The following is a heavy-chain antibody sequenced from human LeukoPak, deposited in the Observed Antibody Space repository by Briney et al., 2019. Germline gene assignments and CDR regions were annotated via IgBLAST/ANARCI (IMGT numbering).Heavy chain of an antibody. CDR2: IFWNDNK. D-gene: IGHD4-17*01. CDR3: AHGYGDYDPYFDY. J-gene: IGHJ4*02. V-gene: IGHV2-5*01. Sequence: SGPTLVHPTRTLTLPCTFSGFSLATSRVGVGWIRQPPGMALAWLALIFWNDNKRYRPSLRSRVTVTNDTSKTQVFLTMTKMDPVDTATYYCAHGYGDYDPYFDYWGQGTLVTVGS. CDR1: GFSLATSRVG.